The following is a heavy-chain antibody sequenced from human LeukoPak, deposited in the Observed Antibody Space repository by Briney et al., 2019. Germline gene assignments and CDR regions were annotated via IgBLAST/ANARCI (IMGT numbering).Heavy chain of an antibody. V-gene: IGHV3-73*01. CDR3: TRQQQPYYYYYMGV. CDR2: IRSKANSYAT. J-gene: IGHJ6*03. Sequence: GGSLRLSCAASGFTFSGSAMHWVRQTSGKGLEWVGRIRSKANSYATAYAASVKGRFTISRDDSKNTAYLQMNSLKTEDTAVYYCTRQQQPYYYYYMGVWGKGTTVTVSS. CDR1: GFTFSGSA. D-gene: IGHD5-18*01.